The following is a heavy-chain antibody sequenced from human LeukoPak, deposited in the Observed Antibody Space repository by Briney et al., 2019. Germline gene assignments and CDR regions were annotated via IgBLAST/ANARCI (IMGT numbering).Heavy chain of an antibody. V-gene: IGHV3-74*01. Sequence: GGSLRLSCAASGFTFNTYWMHWVRQAPGKGLVWVSRIDSDGSSTSYADSVKGRFTISSDDAKYTLYLQMNSLRAEDTAVYYCTRDYDILWGQGTLVTVSS. CDR3: TRDYDIL. J-gene: IGHJ4*02. CDR1: GFTFNTYW. CDR2: IDSDGSST. D-gene: IGHD3-9*01.